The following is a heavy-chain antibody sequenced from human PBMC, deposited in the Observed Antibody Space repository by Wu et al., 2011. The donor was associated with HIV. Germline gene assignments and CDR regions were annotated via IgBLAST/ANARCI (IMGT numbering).Heavy chain of an antibody. V-gene: IGHV1-18*01. Sequence: QVQLVQSGPEVTKPGASVKASCKTSGYTFTNYGIIWVRQAPGQGLEWVGRISAYNGDTNYAQKLQGRVSMTTDTSTSTAYMELRRLTSDDTAVYYCARDPPGYPYYFDYWGQGTLVTVSS. D-gene: IGHD3-16*01. J-gene: IGHJ4*02. CDR2: ISAYNGDT. CDR3: ARDPPGYPYYFDY. CDR1: GYTFTNYG.